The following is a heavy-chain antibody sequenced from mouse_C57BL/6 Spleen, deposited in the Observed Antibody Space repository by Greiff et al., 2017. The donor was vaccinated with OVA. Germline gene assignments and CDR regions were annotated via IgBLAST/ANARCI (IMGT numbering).Heavy chain of an antibody. CDR3: ARSSGYPPYWYFDV. CDR1: GFSLTSYA. Sequence: VKLMESGPGLVAPSQSLSITCTVSGFSLTSYAISWVRQPPGKGLEWLGVIWTGGGTNYNSALKSRLSISKDNSKSQVFLKMNSLQTDDTARYYGARSSGYPPYWYFDVWGTGTTVTVSS. J-gene: IGHJ1*03. CDR2: IWTGGGT. V-gene: IGHV2-9-1*01. D-gene: IGHD2-2*01.